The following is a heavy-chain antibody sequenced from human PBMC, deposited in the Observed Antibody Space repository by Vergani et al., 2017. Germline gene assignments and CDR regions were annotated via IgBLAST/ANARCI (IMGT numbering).Heavy chain of an antibody. CDR2: INHSGST. D-gene: IGHD5-12*01. CDR3: ARHEVGPGYSGYDFNLGY. CDR1: GGSFSGYY. V-gene: IGHV4-34*01. Sequence: QVQLQQWGAGLLKPSETLSLTCAVYGGSFSGYYWSWIRQPPGKGLEWIGEINHSGSTNYNPSLKSRVTISVDTSKNQFSLKLSSVTAADTAVYYCARHEVGPGYSGYDFNLGYWGQGTLVTVSS. J-gene: IGHJ4*02.